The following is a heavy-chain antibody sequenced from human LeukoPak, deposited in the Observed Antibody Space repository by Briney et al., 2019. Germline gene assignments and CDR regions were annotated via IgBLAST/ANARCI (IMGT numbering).Heavy chain of an antibody. D-gene: IGHD5-12*01. CDR1: GFTFSSYA. V-gene: IGHV3-23*01. Sequence: GGCLRLSCAASGFTFSSYAMSSVRQAPGKGLEWVSTISGNGGSTYYADSVKGRFTISRDNSKNTLYLQMNSLRAEDTAVYYCAKEEWLRRDYYGMDVWGQGTTVTVSS. CDR2: ISGNGGST. J-gene: IGHJ6*02. CDR3: AKEEWLRRDYYGMDV.